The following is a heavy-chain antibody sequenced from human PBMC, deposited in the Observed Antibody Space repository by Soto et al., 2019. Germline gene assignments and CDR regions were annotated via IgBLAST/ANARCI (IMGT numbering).Heavy chain of an antibody. CDR3: ARARPFCSDSTCYDDYFGMDV. D-gene: IGHD2-2*01. V-gene: IGHV3-30*04. J-gene: IGHJ6*02. CDR1: GSSFTAYP. CDR2: ISYDGSNK. Sequence: ESGGGAVQPGTSLRLSCAASGSSFTAYPMYWVRQAPGKGLEWVAVISYDGSNKNYEASVKGRFTVSRDNSKNTLYLQMNSLRPEVTAVYYCARARPFCSDSTCYDDYFGMDVWGQGTTVTVSS.